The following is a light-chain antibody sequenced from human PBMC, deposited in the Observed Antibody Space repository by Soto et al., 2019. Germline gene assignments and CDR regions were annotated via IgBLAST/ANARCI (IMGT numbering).Light chain of an antibody. CDR1: QSVSSSY. CDR2: GAS. J-gene: IGKJ1*01. V-gene: IGKV3-20*01. Sequence: VLTQSPGTLSLSPGERATPSCRAIQSVSSSYLAWYQQKPGQAPRLLIYGASSRATGIPDRFSGSGSGTDFTLTISRLEPEDFAVYYCQQYGSSPTWTFGQGTKV. CDR3: QQYGSSPTWT.